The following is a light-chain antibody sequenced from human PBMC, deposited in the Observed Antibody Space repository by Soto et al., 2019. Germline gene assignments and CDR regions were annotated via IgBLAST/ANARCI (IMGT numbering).Light chain of an antibody. J-gene: IGLJ1*01. CDR2: EVT. V-gene: IGLV2-8*01. CDR3: TSYSGSNTPYV. CDR1: SSDVAGYNY. Sequence: QSVLTQPPSASGSPGQSVTISCTGTSSDVAGYNYVSWYQHHPGKAPKLMISEVTNRPSGVPDRFSGSKSGNTASLTVSGLQAEDEADYYCTSYSGSNTPYVFGTGTKVTVL.